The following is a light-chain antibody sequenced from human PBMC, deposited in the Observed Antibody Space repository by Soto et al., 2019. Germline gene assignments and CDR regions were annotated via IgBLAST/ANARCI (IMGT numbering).Light chain of an antibody. V-gene: IGKV3-20*01. CDR2: GAS. J-gene: IGKJ5*01. CDR1: QSVSSSY. CDR3: QQYGISPLT. Sequence: EIVLTQSPGTLSLSPGERATLSCRASQSVSSSYLAWYQQKPGQAPRLLIYGASSRATGIPDRFSGSGSGTDFTLTISRLEPEEFAVYYCQQYGISPLTFGGGTRMEIK.